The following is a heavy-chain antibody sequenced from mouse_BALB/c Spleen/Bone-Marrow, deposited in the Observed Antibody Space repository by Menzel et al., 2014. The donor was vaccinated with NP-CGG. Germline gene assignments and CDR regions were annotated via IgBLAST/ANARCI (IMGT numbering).Heavy chain of an antibody. CDR3: AREGLLSFDY. CDR1: GYTFTSYY. CDR2: IYPGNVNT. V-gene: IGHV1S56*01. J-gene: IGHJ2*01. D-gene: IGHD6-5*01. Sequence: QVQLQESGPELVKPGASVRLSCKSPGYTFTSYYIHWVKQRPGQGLEWIGWIYPGNVNTKYNEKFKGKATLTADKSSSTAYMQLSSLASEESAVYFCAREGLLSFDYWGQGTTFTVST.